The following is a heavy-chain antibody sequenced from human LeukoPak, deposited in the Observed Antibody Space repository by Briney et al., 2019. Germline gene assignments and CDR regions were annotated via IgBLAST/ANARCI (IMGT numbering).Heavy chain of an antibody. CDR1: GFTFDIYA. CDR3: ARVDSTGWDDAFDY. J-gene: IGHJ4*02. D-gene: IGHD6-19*01. V-gene: IGHV3-64*01. CDR2: ISDQGGST. Sequence: GGSLRLSCAASGFTFDIYAMHWVRQAPGKGLEYVSGISDQGGSTYYANSVKGRFTISRDNSKNTLYLQMGSLRAEDTTVYYCARVDSTGWDDAFDYWGQGTLVTVSS.